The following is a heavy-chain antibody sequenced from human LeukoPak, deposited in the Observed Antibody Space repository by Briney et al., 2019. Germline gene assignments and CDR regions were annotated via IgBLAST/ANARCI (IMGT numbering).Heavy chain of an antibody. V-gene: IGHV4-61*02. CDR1: GGSISSGSYY. CDR2: IYTSGST. J-gene: IGHJ4*02. Sequence: SETLSLTCTVSGGSISSGSYYWSWIRQPAGKGLEWIGRIYTSGSTNYNPSLKSRVTISVDTSKNQFSLKLSSVTAADTAVYYCAADLNYSGSGTYHYWGQGTLVTVSS. CDR3: AADLNYSGSGTYHY. D-gene: IGHD3-10*01.